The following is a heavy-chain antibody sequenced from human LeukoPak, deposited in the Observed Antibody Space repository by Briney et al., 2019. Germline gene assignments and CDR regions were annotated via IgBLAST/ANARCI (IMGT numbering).Heavy chain of an antibody. V-gene: IGHV4-31*03. D-gene: IGHD1-26*01. CDR1: GGSISRGGYY. J-gene: IGHJ3*02. Sequence: SQTLSLTCTVSGGSISRGGYYCTWIRQHPGKGLEWIGHIYYSGSTYYNPSLKSRVTISVDTSKNQFSLKLSSVTAADTAVYYCARGGNAFDIWGQGTMVSVSS. CDR2: IYYSGST. CDR3: ARGGNAFDI.